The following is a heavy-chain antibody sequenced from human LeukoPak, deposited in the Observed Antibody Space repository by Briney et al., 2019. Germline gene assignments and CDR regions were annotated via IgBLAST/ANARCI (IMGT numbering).Heavy chain of an antibody. CDR1: GFTFTNYP. Sequence: GGSLRLSCAVSGFTFTNYPMSWVRQAPGKGLEWVSAVSGTGGSTYYADSVKGRFTISRDNAKKSLYLQMNCLRAEDTAVYYCARESNRNYGYYWGQGTLVTVSS. D-gene: IGHD1-7*01. CDR3: ARESNRNYGYY. V-gene: IGHV3-23*01. CDR2: VSGTGGST. J-gene: IGHJ4*02.